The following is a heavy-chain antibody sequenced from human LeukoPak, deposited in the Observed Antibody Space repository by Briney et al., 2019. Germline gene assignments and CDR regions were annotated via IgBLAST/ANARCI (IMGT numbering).Heavy chain of an antibody. J-gene: IGHJ4*02. V-gene: IGHV1-2*02. CDR2: INPNNGGT. CDR3: ARGVATAGAKFFDY. CDR1: GYTFTVYY. D-gene: IGHD6-13*01. Sequence: ASVKVSCKASGYTFTVYYIHWLRQAPGQGLEWLGRINPNNGGTLYAQKFQGGVTMTRDTSISAVYMELNRLTADDTAVYYCARGVATAGAKFFDYWGQGTLVTVSS.